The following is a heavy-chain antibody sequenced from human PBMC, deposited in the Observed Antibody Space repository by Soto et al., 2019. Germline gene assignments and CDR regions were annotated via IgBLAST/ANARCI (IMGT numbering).Heavy chain of an antibody. Sequence: QVQLVQSGAEVKKPGSSVKVSCKASGGTFSSYTISWVRQAPGQGLEWMGRIIPILGIANYAQKFQGRVTITADKSTSTAYMELSSLRSEDTAVYYCARAGYSYGDVDYWGQGTLVTVSS. J-gene: IGHJ4*02. CDR3: ARAGYSYGDVDY. CDR1: GGTFSSYT. D-gene: IGHD5-18*01. CDR2: IIPILGIA. V-gene: IGHV1-69*02.